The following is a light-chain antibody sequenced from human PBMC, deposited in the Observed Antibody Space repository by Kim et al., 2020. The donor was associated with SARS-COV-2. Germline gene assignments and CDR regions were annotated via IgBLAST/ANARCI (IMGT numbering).Light chain of an antibody. V-gene: IGLV2-23*02. J-gene: IGLJ1*01. Sequence: GQSITISCTGTSSDVGNYNLVSWYHQQPGKAPKLMIYEVTKRPSGVPNRFSGSKSGNTASLTISGLQAEDEADYYCCSYAGSSTYVFGTGTKVTVL. CDR3: CSYAGSSTYV. CDR2: EVT. CDR1: SSDVGNYNL.